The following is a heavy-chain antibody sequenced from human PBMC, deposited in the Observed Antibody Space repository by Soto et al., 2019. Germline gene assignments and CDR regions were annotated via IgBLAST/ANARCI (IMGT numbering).Heavy chain of an antibody. CDR2: IIPIFGTA. J-gene: IGHJ4*02. CDR1: GSTFSSYA. Sequence: VSCKAPGSTFSSYAISWVRHAPGQGIGWMGGIIPIFGTADYANKPPGRVTPTADKSTSTGYMELSSLRSEDTAVYYCARDIGGSPSFDDHWGQGTLVTVSS. D-gene: IGHD2-15*01. V-gene: IGHV1-69*06. CDR3: ARDIGGSPSFDDH.